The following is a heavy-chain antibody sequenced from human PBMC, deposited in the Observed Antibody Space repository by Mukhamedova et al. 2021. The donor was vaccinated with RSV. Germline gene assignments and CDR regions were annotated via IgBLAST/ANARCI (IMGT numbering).Heavy chain of an antibody. V-gene: IGHV4-59*08. CDR2: IYYTGST. J-gene: IGHJ6*03. Sequence: GYIYYTGSTKYNPSLTSRVTISADTSKNQFSLKLSSVTAADTAVYYCAKLSVYYYMDVWGEGTTVTVSS. CDR3: AKLSVYYYMDV.